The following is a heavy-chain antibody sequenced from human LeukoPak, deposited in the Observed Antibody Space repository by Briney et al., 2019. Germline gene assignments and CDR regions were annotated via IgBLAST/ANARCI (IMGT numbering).Heavy chain of an antibody. V-gene: IGHV3-30*04. CDR2: ISYDGSNK. CDR1: GFTFSSYA. D-gene: IGHD3-22*01. Sequence: GGSLRLSCAASGFTFSSYAMHWVRQAPGKGLEWVAVISYDGSNKYYADSVKGRFTISRDNSKNTLYLQMNSLRAEDTAVYYCARGPYYYDSSGYLDYWGQGTLVTVSS. CDR3: ARGPYYYDSSGYLDY. J-gene: IGHJ4*02.